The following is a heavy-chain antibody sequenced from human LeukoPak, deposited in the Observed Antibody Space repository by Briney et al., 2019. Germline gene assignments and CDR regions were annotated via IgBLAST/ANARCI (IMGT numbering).Heavy chain of an antibody. J-gene: IGHJ4*02. CDR1: GGTFSKYS. D-gene: IGHD5-18*01. CDR2: IIPIFGTA. CDR3: ARASSDDTAMATPFAY. V-gene: IGHV1-69*01. Sequence: GSSVKVSCKASGGTFSKYSINWVRQAPGQGLEWMGGIIPIFGTANYVQKFQGRVTITADESTRTAYMELSRLRSEDTAVYYCARASSDDTAMATPFAYWGQGILVTVSS.